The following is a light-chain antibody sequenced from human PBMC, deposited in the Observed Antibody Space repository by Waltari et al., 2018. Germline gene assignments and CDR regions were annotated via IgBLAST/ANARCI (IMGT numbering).Light chain of an antibody. CDR1: ALPNKY. J-gene: IGLJ1*01. V-gene: IGLV3-10*01. CDR3: YSTDSSGLGV. Sequence: SDELTQPPSVSVSPGQTARITCSGDALPNKYAHWYQQKSGQAPVVVIYEDNKRPSESPGRFSGSSSGTMATLTISGAQVEDEADYYCYSTDSSGLGVFGTGTKVTVL. CDR2: EDN.